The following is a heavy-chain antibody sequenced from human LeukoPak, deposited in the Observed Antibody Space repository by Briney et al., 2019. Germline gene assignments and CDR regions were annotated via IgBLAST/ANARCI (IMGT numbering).Heavy chain of an antibody. V-gene: IGHV4-39*01. CDR1: GGSTSSSSYY. CDR3: ARQLETYYYDSSGTLPFDY. CDR2: IYYSGST. Sequence: SETLSLTCTVSGGSTSSSSYYWGWLRQPPGKGLEWLGSIYYSGSTYYNPSLKSRVTISVDTSKNQFSLKLSSVTAADTAVYYCARQLETYYYDSSGTLPFDYWGQGTLVTVSS. D-gene: IGHD3-22*01. J-gene: IGHJ4*02.